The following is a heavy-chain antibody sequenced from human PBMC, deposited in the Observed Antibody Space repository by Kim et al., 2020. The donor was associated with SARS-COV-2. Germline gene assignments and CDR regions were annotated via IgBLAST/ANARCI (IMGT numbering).Heavy chain of an antibody. J-gene: IGHJ4*02. CDR3: ATVSGSYSGFDY. Sequence: ASVKVSCKASGYTFTSYYMHWVRQAPGQGLEWMGIINPSGDSTSYAQKFQGRVTLTRDTSTSTVYMELSSLRSEDTALYYCATVSGSYSGFDYWGQGTLVTVSS. V-gene: IGHV1-46*01. CDR1: GYTFTSYY. D-gene: IGHD1-26*01. CDR2: INPSGDST.